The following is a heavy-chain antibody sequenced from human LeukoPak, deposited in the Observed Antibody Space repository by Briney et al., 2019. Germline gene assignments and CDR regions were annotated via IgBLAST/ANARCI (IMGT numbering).Heavy chain of an antibody. CDR2: MDPNSGDT. D-gene: IGHD2-15*01. J-gene: IGHJ3*01. V-gene: IGHV1-2*02. Sequence: GASVKVSCKASGYTFTSNDINWVRQAPGQGLEWMGWMDPNSGDTIYAPKFQGRVSMTRDTSITTAYMELSSLTFDDSAMYYCATKGGLTPNTLAMWGHGTMVTVSS. CDR1: GYTFTSND. CDR3: ATKGGLTPNTLAM.